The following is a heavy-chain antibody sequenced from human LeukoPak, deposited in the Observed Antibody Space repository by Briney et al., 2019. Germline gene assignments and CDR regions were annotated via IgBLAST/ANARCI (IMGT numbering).Heavy chain of an antibody. D-gene: IGHD3-10*01. CDR3: ATADTTYGSGSYFSFDY. J-gene: IGHJ4*02. CDR1: VYTFTGYY. CDR2: INPNSGGT. Sequence: ASVKVSCQASVYTFTGYYMHWVRQAPGQRLEWMGWINPNSGGTHYAQKFQGWVSMTRDTSISTAYMELSRLRPHGTAVYYCATADTTYGSGSYFSFDYWGQGTLVTVSS. V-gene: IGHV1-2*04.